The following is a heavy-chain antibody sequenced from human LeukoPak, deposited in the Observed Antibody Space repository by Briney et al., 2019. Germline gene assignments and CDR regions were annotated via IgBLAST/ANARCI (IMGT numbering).Heavy chain of an antibody. CDR1: VGSISSYY. D-gene: IGHD3-22*01. Sequence: SETLSLTCTVSVGSISSYYWSWIRPPPGKGREWIGDIYYSGSTNYNPSLKSRVTISVDTSKNQFSLKLSSVTAADTAVYYCARVPYYDSSGYNWFDPWGQGTLVTVSS. V-gene: IGHV4-59*01. CDR3: ARVPYYDSSGYNWFDP. J-gene: IGHJ5*02. CDR2: IYYSGST.